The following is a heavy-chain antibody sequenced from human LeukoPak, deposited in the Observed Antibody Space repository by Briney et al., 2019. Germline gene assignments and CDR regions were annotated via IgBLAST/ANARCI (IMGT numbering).Heavy chain of an antibody. D-gene: IGHD1-26*01. CDR3: AKYETWFGSSSGGY. CDR2: ISGSGGST. Sequence: PRGSLRLSCAASGFTFSSYAMSWVRQAPGKGLEWVSAISGSGGSTYYADSVKGRFTISRDNSKNTLYLQMNSLRAEDTAVYYCAKYETWFGSSSGGYWGQGTLVTVSS. CDR1: GFTFSSYA. V-gene: IGHV3-23*01. J-gene: IGHJ4*02.